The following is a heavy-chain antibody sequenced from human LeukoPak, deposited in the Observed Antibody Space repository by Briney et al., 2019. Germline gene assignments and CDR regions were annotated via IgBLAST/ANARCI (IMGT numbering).Heavy chain of an antibody. CDR1: GFTFSSYE. D-gene: IGHD2-2*01. V-gene: IGHV3-48*03. J-gene: IGHJ6*02. CDR2: ISSSGSTI. CDR3: ARVFRDIVVVPAAMTVPSVHIDYYYGMDV. Sequence: GGSLRLSCAASGFTFSSYEMNWVRQAPEKGLEWVSYISSSGSTIYYADSVKGRFTISRDNAKNSLYLQMNSLRAEDTAVYYCARVFRDIVVVPAAMTVPSVHIDYYYGMDVWGQGTTVTVSS.